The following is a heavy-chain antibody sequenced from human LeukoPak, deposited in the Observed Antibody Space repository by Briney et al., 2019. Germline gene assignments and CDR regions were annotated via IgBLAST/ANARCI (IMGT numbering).Heavy chain of an antibody. CDR3: ARGRPAPGIHYYYYGMDV. Sequence: LETLSLTCAVYGGSFSGYYWSWIRQPPGKGLEWIGEINHSGSTNYNPSLKSRVTISVDTSKNQFSLKLSSVTAADTAVYYCARGRPAPGIHYYYYGMDVWGKGTTVTVSS. V-gene: IGHV4-34*01. CDR1: GGSFSGYY. CDR2: INHSGST. J-gene: IGHJ6*04. D-gene: IGHD6-6*01.